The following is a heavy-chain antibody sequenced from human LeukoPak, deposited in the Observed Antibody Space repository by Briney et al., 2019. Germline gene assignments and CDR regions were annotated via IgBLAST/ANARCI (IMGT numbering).Heavy chain of an antibody. J-gene: IGHJ4*02. Sequence: GGSLRLSCAASGSTFSSYAMTWVRQAPGKGLEWVSGISTRGGATSYADSVQGRFTISRDNSKNTLYLQMNSLRAEDTAVYYCAKGHTSNWYLFGQWGQGTLVTVSS. CDR1: GSTFSSYA. CDR2: ISTRGGAT. CDR3: AKGHTSNWYLFGQ. V-gene: IGHV3-23*01. D-gene: IGHD6-13*01.